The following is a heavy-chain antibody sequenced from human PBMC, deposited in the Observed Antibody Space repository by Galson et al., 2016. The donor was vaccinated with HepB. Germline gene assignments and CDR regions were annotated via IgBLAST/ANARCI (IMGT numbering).Heavy chain of an antibody. CDR3: ARERFCSSATCYVGDAFHI. V-gene: IGHV3-7*05. CDR2: IKQDGSEK. Sequence: SLRLSCAASGFTFSSYGMHWVRQPPGKGLEWVAGIKQDGSEKYYVDSVKGRFTISRDNAKNSLYVQMDSLRAEDTAVYFCARERFCSSATCYVGDAFHIGGQGTMVTVSS. D-gene: IGHD2-2*01. J-gene: IGHJ3*02. CDR1: GFTFSSYG.